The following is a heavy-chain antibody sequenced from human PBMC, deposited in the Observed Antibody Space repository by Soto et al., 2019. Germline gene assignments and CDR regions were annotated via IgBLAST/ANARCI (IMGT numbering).Heavy chain of an antibody. CDR1: GFTFNNYG. CDR3: ARRQISPPTRGAATARGAMDV. Sequence: GGSLRLSCAASGFTFNNYGMHWVRQAPGKGLEWVAVIWNDGSNSYYANSVKGRFTISRDNSKNTLYLQMSSLRAEDTAVYYCARRQISPPTRGAATARGAMDVWGPGTTVTVS. J-gene: IGHJ6*02. CDR2: IWNDGSNS. V-gene: IGHV3-33*01. D-gene: IGHD6-13*01.